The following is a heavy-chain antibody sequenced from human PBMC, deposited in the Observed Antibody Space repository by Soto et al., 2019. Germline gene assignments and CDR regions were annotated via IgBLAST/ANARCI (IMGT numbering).Heavy chain of an antibody. J-gene: IGHJ4*02. D-gene: IGHD3-10*01. CDR2: IDYSGRT. V-gene: IGHV4-39*01. CDR3: ATPLWFGELFPLDY. Sequence: QLQLQESGPGLVKPSETLSLTCTVSGGSISSSSYYWGWVRQPPGKGLECIGSIDYSGRTYYNQSIKSRVTISVDTFQHQFSLKLRSVTAADTAVYYCATPLWFGELFPLDYWGQGTLVTVSS. CDR1: GGSISSSSYY.